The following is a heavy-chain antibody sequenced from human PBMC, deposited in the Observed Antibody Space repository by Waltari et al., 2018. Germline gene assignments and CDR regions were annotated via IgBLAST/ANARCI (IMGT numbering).Heavy chain of an antibody. CDR2: ISGNGGSK. D-gene: IGHD2-2*01. CDR3: VREHYHLGYLDL. CDR1: GFNFEDYG. V-gene: IGHV3-20*01. Sequence: EVQLVESGGRLVRTGGSLRLSCAASGFNFEDYGMTWVRQAPGKGLEWVSGISGNGGSKGYGDALKGRFNISRDNAKNSLYLEINNLRVDDTALYHCVREHYHLGYLDLWGRGTLVTVSS. J-gene: IGHJ2*01.